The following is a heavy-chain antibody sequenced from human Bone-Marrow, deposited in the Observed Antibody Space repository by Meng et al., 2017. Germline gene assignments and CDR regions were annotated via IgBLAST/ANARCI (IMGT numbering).Heavy chain of an antibody. V-gene: IGHV3-72*01. CDR2: SRNKANSYST. CDR3: ARVTDRTNALDI. CDR1: GFTFSDYY. D-gene: IGHD1-14*01. Sequence: GGSLRLSCAASGFTFSDYYIDWVRQGPGKGLEWVGRSRNKANSYSTEYAASVKGRFTISRDESKNSLYLQMSSLKSEDTAVYYCARVTDRTNALDIWGQGTMVTVSS. J-gene: IGHJ3*02.